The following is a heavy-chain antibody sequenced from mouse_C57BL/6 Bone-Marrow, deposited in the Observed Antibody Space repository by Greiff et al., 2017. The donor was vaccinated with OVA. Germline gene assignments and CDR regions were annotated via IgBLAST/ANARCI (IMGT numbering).Heavy chain of an antibody. V-gene: IGHV5-12*01. J-gene: IGHJ3*01. CDR2: ISNGGGST. CDR3: ARQNYDYSAWFAY. CDR1: GFTFSDYY. Sequence: EVKVVESGGGLVQPGGSLKLSCAASGFTFSDYYMYWVRQTPEKRLEWVAYISNGGGSTYYPDTVKGRFTISRDNAKNTLYLQMSRLKSEDTAMYYCARQNYDYSAWFAYWGQGTLVTVSA. D-gene: IGHD2-4*01.